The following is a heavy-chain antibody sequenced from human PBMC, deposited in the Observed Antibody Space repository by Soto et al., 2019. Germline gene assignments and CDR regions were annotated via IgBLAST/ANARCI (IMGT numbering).Heavy chain of an antibody. V-gene: IGHV1-2*02. CDR2: INPNRGAT. CDR3: ERVAVSGKIEY. J-gene: IGHJ4*02. D-gene: IGHD6-19*01. Sequence: GPPVKVSCKASGYSITGYYLDWVRQAPGHGLEWMGWINPNRGATDYAQKFQGRVTMTRDTSINTAYMELSSLTSDDTAVYYCERVAVSGKIEYWGQGTLVTVSS. CDR1: GYSITGYY.